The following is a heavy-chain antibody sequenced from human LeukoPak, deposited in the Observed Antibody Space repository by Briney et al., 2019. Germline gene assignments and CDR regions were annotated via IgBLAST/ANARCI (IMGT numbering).Heavy chain of an antibody. D-gene: IGHD3-22*01. J-gene: IGHJ5*02. CDR1: GGSIRSGSYY. CDR3: AREGSYYDSSGYYPRFSP. V-gene: IGHV4-61*02. CDR2: IYTSGST. Sequence: PSETLSLTCTVYGGSIRSGSYYWSWIRQPAGRGLEWIGRIYTSGSTNYNPSLKSRVTISVDTSKNQFSLKLSSVTAADTAVYYCAREGSYYDSSGYYPRFSPWGQGTLVTVSS.